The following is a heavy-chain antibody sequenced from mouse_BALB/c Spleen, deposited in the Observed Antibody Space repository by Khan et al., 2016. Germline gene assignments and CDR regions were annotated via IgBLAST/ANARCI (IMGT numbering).Heavy chain of an antibody. J-gene: IGHJ2*01. CDR1: GFSLSTSGMG. CDR2: IYWDDDK. Sequence: QVTLKESGPGILQPSQTLSLTCSFSGFSLSTSGMGVSWIRQPSGKGLEWLAHIYWDDDKLFNPSLKSRLTISKDTSSNQVFLKITSVDTADTATYYCVRRRGDYYGTNYYFDYWGQGTTLTVSS. V-gene: IGHV8-12*01. D-gene: IGHD1-1*01. CDR3: VRRRGDYYGTNYYFDY.